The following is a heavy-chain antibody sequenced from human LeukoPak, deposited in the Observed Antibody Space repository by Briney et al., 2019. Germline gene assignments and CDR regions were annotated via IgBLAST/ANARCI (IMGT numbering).Heavy chain of an antibody. J-gene: IGHJ4*02. Sequence: PSETLSLTCTVSGGSISSYYWSWIRQPPGKGLEWIGEINHSGSTNYNPSLKSRVTISVDTSKNQFSLKLSSVTAADTAVYYCARGITYFPDYWGQGTLVTVSS. D-gene: IGHD1-14*01. CDR1: GGSISSYY. V-gene: IGHV4-34*01. CDR2: INHSGST. CDR3: ARGITYFPDY.